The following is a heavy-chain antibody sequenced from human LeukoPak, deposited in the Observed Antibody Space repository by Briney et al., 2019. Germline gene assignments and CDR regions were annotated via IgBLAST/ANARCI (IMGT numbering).Heavy chain of an antibody. D-gene: IGHD4-17*01. V-gene: IGHV3-53*01. J-gene: IGHJ3*02. CDR3: ARGPVTRFEI. CDR1: GFTVSSNY. Sequence: GGSLRLSCVVSGFTVSSNYMSWFRQAPGKGLEWVSVIYSGGTTHYADSVKGRFTISRDNSNNTLHLQMNSLRAEDTAVYYCARGPVTRFEIWGQGTMVTVSS. CDR2: IYSGGTT.